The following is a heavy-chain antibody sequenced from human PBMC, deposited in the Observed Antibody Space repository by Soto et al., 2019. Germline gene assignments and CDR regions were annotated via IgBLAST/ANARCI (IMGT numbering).Heavy chain of an antibody. V-gene: IGHV4-31*03. CDR1: GGSISSGGYY. CDR3: AAELWFGELSWFDP. J-gene: IGHJ5*02. CDR2: IYYSGST. Sequence: SETLSLTCTVSGGSISSGGYYWSWIRQHPGKGLEWIGYIYYSGSTYYNPSLKSRVTISVDTSKNQFSLKPSSVTAADTAVYYCAAELWFGELSWFDPWGQGTLVTVSS. D-gene: IGHD3-10*01.